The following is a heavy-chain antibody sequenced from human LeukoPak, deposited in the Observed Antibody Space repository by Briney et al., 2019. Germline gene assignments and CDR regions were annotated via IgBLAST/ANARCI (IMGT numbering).Heavy chain of an antibody. CDR2: IYYSGST. Sequence: PSETLSLTCTVSGGSISSYYWSWIRQPPGKGLEWIGYIYYSGSTNYNPSLKSRVTISVDTSKNQFSLKLSSVTAADTAVYYCARVSMTTVMGGWFDPWGQGTLVTVSS. CDR1: GGSISSYY. D-gene: IGHD4-11*01. J-gene: IGHJ5*02. CDR3: ARVSMTTVMGGWFDP. V-gene: IGHV4-59*01.